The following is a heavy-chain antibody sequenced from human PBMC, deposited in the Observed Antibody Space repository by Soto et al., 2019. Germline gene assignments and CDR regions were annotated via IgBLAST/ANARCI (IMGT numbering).Heavy chain of an antibody. J-gene: IGHJ4*02. CDR1: GFTFSTFW. D-gene: IGHD3-10*01. CDR2: IKEDGSEK. CDR3: ARVRPGNYRDY. Sequence: EVLLVESGGGLVQPGGSLRLSCAASGFTFSTFWMDWVRQAPGKGLEWVAKIKEDGSEKYYADSVKGRFIISRDNARNSVYSQMNSLRAEDTAVYYCARVRPGNYRDYWGQGTLVTVSS. V-gene: IGHV3-7*03.